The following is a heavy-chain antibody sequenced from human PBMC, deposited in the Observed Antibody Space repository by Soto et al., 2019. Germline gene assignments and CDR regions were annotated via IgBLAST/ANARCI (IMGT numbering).Heavy chain of an antibody. CDR3: AKDRLIVGATSWVDFFFDY. D-gene: IGHD1-26*01. CDR1: GFTFSSYA. J-gene: IGHJ4*02. Sequence: GGSLRLSCAASGFTFSSYAMSWVRQAPGKGLEWVSAISGSGGSTYYADSVKGRFTISRDNSKNTLYLQMNSLRAEDTAVYYCAKDRLIVGATSWVDFFFDYWGQGTLVTVSS. CDR2: ISGSGGST. V-gene: IGHV3-23*01.